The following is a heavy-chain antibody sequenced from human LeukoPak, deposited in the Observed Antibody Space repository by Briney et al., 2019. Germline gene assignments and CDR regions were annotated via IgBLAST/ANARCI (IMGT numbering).Heavy chain of an antibody. V-gene: IGHV3-53*01. D-gene: IGHD2-2*01. CDR1: GFTVSSNY. CDR3: ARDMGYCSSTSCYLYFQH. J-gene: IGHJ1*01. CDR2: IYSGGST. Sequence: GGSLRLSCAASGFTVSSNYMSWVRQAPGKGLEWVSVIYSGGSTYYADSEKGRFTISRDNSKNTLYLQMNSLRAEDTAVYYCARDMGYCSSTSCYLYFQHWGQGTLVTVSS.